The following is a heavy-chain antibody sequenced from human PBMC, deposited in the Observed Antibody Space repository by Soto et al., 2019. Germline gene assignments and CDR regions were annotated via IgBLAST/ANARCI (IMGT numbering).Heavy chain of an antibody. J-gene: IGHJ4*02. V-gene: IGHV1-46*01. CDR3: ARVMGPYYFDY. CDR2: INPNSGST. Sequence: ASVKVSCKASGYTFTGYYMHWVRQAPGQGLEWMGWINPNSGSTSYAQKFQGRVTMTRDTSTSTVYMELSSLRSEDMAVYYCARVMGPYYFDYWGQGTLVTVSS. D-gene: IGHD3-10*01. CDR1: GYTFTGYY.